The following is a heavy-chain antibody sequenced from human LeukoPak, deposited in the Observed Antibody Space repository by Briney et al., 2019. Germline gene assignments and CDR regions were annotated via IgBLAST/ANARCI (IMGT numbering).Heavy chain of an antibody. CDR2: IYSGGST. CDR3: ARDFRSPYCTSTNCYLDY. D-gene: IGHD2-2*01. J-gene: IGHJ4*02. V-gene: IGHV3-66*01. Sequence: GGSLRLSCAVSGFSFSSYAMSWVRQAPGKGLEWVSVIYSGGSTYYADSVKGRFTISRDNSKDTLYLQMNSLRPEDTAMYYCARDFRSPYCTSTNCYLDYWGQGTLVTVSS. CDR1: GFSFSSYA.